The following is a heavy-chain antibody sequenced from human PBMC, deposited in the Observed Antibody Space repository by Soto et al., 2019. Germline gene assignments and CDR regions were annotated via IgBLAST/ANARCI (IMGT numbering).Heavy chain of an antibody. Sequence: PGGSLRLSCAASGFMFSSYWMHWVRQAPGKGPVWVSHIDSDGSDTTYADSVKGRFTISKNKPKNTLFLKMNSLRAEDTAVYYCVRDHMGVGIDYGGLGPRVTVSS. J-gene: IGHJ4*02. CDR1: GFMFSSYW. V-gene: IGHV3-74*01. CDR3: VRDHMGVGIDY. CDR2: IDSDGSDT. D-gene: IGHD1-26*01.